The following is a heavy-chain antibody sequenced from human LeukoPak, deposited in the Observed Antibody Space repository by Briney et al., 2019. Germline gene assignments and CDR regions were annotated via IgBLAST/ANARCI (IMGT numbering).Heavy chain of an antibody. CDR2: IFWDDDK. J-gene: IGHJ4*02. V-gene: IGHV2-5*02. CDR1: GFSLTTSGVG. Sequence: GSGPTLVNPTQTLTLTFTFSGFSLTTSGVGVGWIRQPPGKALEWLAFIFWDDDKRYNPSLKSRLTITKDTSKNLVVLTMTNMDPVDTATYFCAHNTKLGYCTSASCFNFDYWGQGALVTVSS. D-gene: IGHD2-2*01. CDR3: AHNTKLGYCTSASCFNFDY.